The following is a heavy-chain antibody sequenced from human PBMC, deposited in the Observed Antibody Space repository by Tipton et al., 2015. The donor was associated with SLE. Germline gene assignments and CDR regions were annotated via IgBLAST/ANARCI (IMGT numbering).Heavy chain of an antibody. CDR2: INHSGST. CDR3: ARTQYTFGGVIAPFDY. V-gene: IGHV4-34*01. J-gene: IGHJ4*02. D-gene: IGHD3-16*02. CDR1: GGSFSDYS. Sequence: TLSLTCVVYGGSFSDYSWSWIRQSPGKGLEWIGEINHSGSTNYNPSLKSRVTISVDTSKIQFSLKLSSVTAADTAVYYCARTQYTFGGVIAPFDYWGQGTLVTVSS.